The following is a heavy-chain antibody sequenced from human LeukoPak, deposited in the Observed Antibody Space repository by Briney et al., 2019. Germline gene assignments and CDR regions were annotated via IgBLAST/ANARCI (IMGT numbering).Heavy chain of an antibody. J-gene: IGHJ6*03. V-gene: IGHV4-31*03. CDR2: IYYGGST. CDR1: GGSISSGGYY. CDR3: ARGRGQLAGRQYYYYYYMDV. Sequence: SQTLSLTCTVSGGSISSGGYYWSWIRQHPGKGLEWIGYIYYGGSTYYNPSLKSRVTISVDTSKNQFSLKLSSVTAADTAVYYCARGRGQLAGRQYYYYYYMDVWGKGTTVTVSS. D-gene: IGHD1-1*01.